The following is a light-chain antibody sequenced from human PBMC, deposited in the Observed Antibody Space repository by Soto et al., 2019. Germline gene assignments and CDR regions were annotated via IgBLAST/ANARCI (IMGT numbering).Light chain of an antibody. V-gene: IGKV1-39*01. CDR3: LQSYSTPLS. CDR2: AAS. J-gene: IGKJ4*01. Sequence: DIQMTQSPSSLSASVGDGVTITCRASQSIGSYLNWYQHKPGKAPKLLIYAASSLESGVPSRFSGSGSGTDFTLTINSLHPEDFATYYCLQSYSTPLSFGGGTKVEIK. CDR1: QSIGSY.